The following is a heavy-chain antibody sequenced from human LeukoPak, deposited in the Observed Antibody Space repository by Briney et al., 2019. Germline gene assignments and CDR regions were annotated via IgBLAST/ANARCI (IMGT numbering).Heavy chain of an antibody. V-gene: IGHV4-34*01. D-gene: IGHD3-10*01. CDR1: GGSFSGYY. J-gene: IGHJ5*02. CDR3: ARGRYYYGSGSYSRPLNNWFDP. CDR2: INHSGST. Sequence: SETLSLTCAVYGGSFSGYYWSWVRQPPGKGLEWIGEINHSGSTNYSPSLKSRVTISVDTSKNQFSLKLSSVTAADTAVYYCARGRYYYGSGSYSRPLNNWFDPWGQGTLVTVSS.